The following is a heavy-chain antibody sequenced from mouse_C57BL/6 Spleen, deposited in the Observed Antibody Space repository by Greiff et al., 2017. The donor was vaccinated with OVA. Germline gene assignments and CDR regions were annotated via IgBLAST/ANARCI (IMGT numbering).Heavy chain of an antibody. CDR2: ISSGGSYT. V-gene: IGHV5-6*01. Sequence: EVKVVESGGDLVKPGGSLKLSCAASGFTFSSYGMSWVRQTPDKRLEWVATISSGGSYTYYPDSVKGRFTISRDNAKNTLYLQMSSLKSEDTAMYYCARHEKYDWFAYWGQGTLVTVSA. CDR1: GFTFSSYG. D-gene: IGHD2-14*01. CDR3: ARHEKYDWFAY. J-gene: IGHJ3*01.